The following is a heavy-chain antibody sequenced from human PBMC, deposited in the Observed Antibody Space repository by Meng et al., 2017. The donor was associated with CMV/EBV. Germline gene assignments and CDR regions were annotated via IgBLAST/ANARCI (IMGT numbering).Heavy chain of an antibody. CDR3: AKGRVPDYSMVASFDP. Sequence: GESLKISCAASGLTFGSYAMSWARQAPGKGLEWVSAISGSGGSTYYADSVKGRFTISRDNSKNTLYLQMNSLRADDTAVYYCAKGRVPDYSMVASFDPWGQGTLVTVSS. D-gene: IGHD4-11*01. CDR2: ISGSGGST. J-gene: IGHJ5*02. V-gene: IGHV3-23*01. CDR1: GLTFGSYA.